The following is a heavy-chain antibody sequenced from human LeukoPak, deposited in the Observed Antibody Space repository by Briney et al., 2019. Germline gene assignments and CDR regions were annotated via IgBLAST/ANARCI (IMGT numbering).Heavy chain of an antibody. D-gene: IGHD4-17*01. Sequence: GGSLRLSCAASGFTFSSYEMNWVRQAPGKGLEWVSYISSSGSTIYYADSVKGRFTISRDNSKNTLYLQMNSLRAEDTAVYYCAKDLDPSSMTTVTTPDYWGQGTLVTVSS. CDR1: GFTFSSYE. CDR2: ISSSGSTI. J-gene: IGHJ4*02. V-gene: IGHV3-48*03. CDR3: AKDLDPSSMTTVTTPDY.